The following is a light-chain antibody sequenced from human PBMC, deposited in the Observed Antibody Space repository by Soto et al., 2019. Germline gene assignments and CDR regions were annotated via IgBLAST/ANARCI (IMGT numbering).Light chain of an antibody. CDR3: QQYGSSPPWT. CDR1: QSVSSTY. V-gene: IGKV3-20*01. Sequence: EIVLTQSPGPLSLSPGERATLSCRASQSVSSTYLAWYQQKPGQAPRLLIYGASSRATGIPGRFSGSGSGTDFTLTISRLEAEDFAVYYCQQYGSSPPWTFGQGTKVDIK. J-gene: IGKJ1*01. CDR2: GAS.